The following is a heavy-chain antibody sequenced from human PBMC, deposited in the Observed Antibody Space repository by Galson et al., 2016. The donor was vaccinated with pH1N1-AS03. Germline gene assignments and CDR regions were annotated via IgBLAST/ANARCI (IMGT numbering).Heavy chain of an antibody. CDR2: ISSHGKID. J-gene: IGHJ3*02. CDR3: AKEGSGSVSKFAFDI. D-gene: IGHD3-10*01. CDR1: GFTFSSYE. Sequence: SLRLSCAASGFTFSSYEMNWVRQAPGKGLEWVAVISSHGKIDYYADSVRGRSTVSRDNSNNTLYLQMDSLRAEDRAVYYCAKEGSGSVSKFAFDIWGQGTIVTVSS. V-gene: IGHV3-30*18.